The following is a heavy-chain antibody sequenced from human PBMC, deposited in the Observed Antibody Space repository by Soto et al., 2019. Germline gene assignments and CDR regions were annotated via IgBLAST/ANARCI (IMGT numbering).Heavy chain of an antibody. CDR2: ISGSGGST. D-gene: IGHD6-13*01. V-gene: IGHV3-23*01. CDR3: AKSGDSSSWYYLRGNWFDP. J-gene: IGHJ5*02. CDR1: GFTFSSYA. Sequence: PGGSLRLSCAASGFTFSSYAMSWVRQAPGKGLEWVSAISGSGGSTYYADSVKGRFTISRDNSKNTLYLQMNSLRAEDTAVYYCAKSGDSSSWYYLRGNWFDPWGQGTLVTVSS.